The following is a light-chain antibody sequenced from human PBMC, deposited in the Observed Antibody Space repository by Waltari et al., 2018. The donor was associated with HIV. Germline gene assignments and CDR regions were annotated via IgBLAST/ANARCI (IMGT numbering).Light chain of an antibody. V-gene: IGLV1-44*01. J-gene: IGLJ2*01. Sequence: QSVLTQPPSASGTPGQRVIISCSGSSPNIGSNAVNWYQQIPGTAPKLLIYNNQRPSGVPDRFSASKSGTSASLAIGGLQPEDEADYYCAAWDDSLAVAFGGGTKLTVL. CDR2: NN. CDR1: SPNIGSNA. CDR3: AAWDDSLAVA.